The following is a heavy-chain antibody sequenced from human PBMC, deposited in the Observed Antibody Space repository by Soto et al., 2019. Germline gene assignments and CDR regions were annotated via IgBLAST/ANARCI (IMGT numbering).Heavy chain of an antibody. V-gene: IGHV3-23*01. D-gene: IGHD2-8*01. CDR3: AKDGGYCTTGVCYTSYYYYYMDV. J-gene: IGHJ6*03. CDR1: GFTFSSYA. CDR2: ISGSGGST. Sequence: PGGSLRLSCAASGFTFSSYAMSWVRQAPGKGLEWVSAISGSGGSTYYADSVKGRFTISRDNSKNTLYLQMNSLRAEDTAVYYCAKDGGYCTTGVCYTSYYYYYMDVWGKGTTVTVSS.